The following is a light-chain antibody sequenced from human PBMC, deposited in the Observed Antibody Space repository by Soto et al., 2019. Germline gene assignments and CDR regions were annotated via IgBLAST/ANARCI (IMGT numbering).Light chain of an antibody. Sequence: QSALTQPASVSGSPGQSITISCTGTSSDVGGYDFVSWYQHHPGKAPKLIIYEVSTRPSGVSNRFSGSKSGNTASLTISGLQAEDESDYYCNSYTSDWGVFGTGTKVTVL. V-gene: IGLV2-14*01. CDR1: SSDVGGYDF. CDR3: NSYTSDWGV. CDR2: EVS. J-gene: IGLJ1*01.